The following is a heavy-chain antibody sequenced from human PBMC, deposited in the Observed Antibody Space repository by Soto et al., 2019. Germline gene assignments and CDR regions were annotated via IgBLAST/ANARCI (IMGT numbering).Heavy chain of an antibody. CDR3: AWASGSAYWFDP. Sequence: QGQLVPSGAEVKKPGASVKVSCQSSGYTFTSYGISWVRQAHGQGLEWMGWISAYNGNTNNAQKLQGRVTMTTDTSTSTAYMELRSLRSDDTAVYYCAWASGSAYWFDPWGQGTLVTVSS. J-gene: IGHJ5*02. CDR1: GYTFTSYG. D-gene: IGHD1-26*01. V-gene: IGHV1-18*01. CDR2: ISAYNGNT.